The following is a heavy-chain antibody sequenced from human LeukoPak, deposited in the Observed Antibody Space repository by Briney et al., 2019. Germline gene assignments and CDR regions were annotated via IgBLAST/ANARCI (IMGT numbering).Heavy chain of an antibody. V-gene: IGHV5-10-1*01. CDR3: ARQRGIGAFDM. Sequence: GESLKISCKGSGFSFTSYWISWVRQMPGKGLEWMGRIDPSDSSTNYSPSFQGHVTISADKSIITASPQWSSLKASDTAMYYCARQRGIGAFDMWGQGTMVTVSS. CDR1: GFSFTSYW. CDR2: IDPSDSST. J-gene: IGHJ3*02. D-gene: IGHD3-3*02.